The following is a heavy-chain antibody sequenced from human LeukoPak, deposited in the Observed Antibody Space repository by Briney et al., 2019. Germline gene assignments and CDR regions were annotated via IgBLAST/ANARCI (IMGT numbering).Heavy chain of an antibody. Sequence: GGSLSLSCVASGFTFSTYSMNWVRQAPGKGLEWVSSISSSGNYIYYADSLKGRFTISRDNAKNSLYLQMNSLRAEDTAVYYCASTVANFDYWGQGILVTVSS. J-gene: IGHJ4*02. D-gene: IGHD6-19*01. V-gene: IGHV3-21*01. CDR2: ISSSGNYI. CDR3: ASTVANFDY. CDR1: GFTFSTYS.